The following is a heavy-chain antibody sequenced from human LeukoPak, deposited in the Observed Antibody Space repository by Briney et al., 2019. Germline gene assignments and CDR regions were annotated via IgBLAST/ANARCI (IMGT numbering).Heavy chain of an antibody. Sequence: ASVKVSCKASGGTFSSYAISWVRQAPGQGLEWMGRIIPIFCTANYAQKFQGRVTITTAESTSTAYMELSSRRSEDTAVYYCARDGRSGWPWGGNWFDPWGQGTLVTVSS. J-gene: IGHJ5*02. D-gene: IGHD6-19*01. CDR1: GGTFSSYA. CDR3: ARDGRSGWPWGGNWFDP. CDR2: IIPIFCTA. V-gene: IGHV1-69*05.